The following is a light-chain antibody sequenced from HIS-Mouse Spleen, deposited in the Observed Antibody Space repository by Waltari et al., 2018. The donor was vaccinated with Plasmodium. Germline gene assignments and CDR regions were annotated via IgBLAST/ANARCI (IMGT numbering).Light chain of an antibody. Sequence: QSALTQPASVSGSPGQSITIPCTGTSRAVGSYNLVSWYQQHPGKAPKLMIYEGSKRPSGVSNRFSGSKSGNTASLTISGLQAEDEADYYCCSYAGSSTFVFGGGTKLTVL. V-gene: IGLV2-23*03. CDR2: EGS. J-gene: IGLJ3*02. CDR3: CSYAGSSTFV. CDR1: SRAVGSYNL.